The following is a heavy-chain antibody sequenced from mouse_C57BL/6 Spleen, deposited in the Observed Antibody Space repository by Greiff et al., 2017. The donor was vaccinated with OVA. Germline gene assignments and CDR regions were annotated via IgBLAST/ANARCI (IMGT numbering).Heavy chain of an antibody. CDR1: GYTFTSYW. CDR2: IDPSDSYT. Sequence: VQLQQPGAELVMPGASVKLSCKASGYTFTSYWMHWVKQRPGQGLEWIGEIDPSDSYTNYNQKFKGKSTLTVDKSSSTAYMQLSSLTSEDSAVYYCARLGLYYFDYWGQGTTLTVSS. D-gene: IGHD4-1*01. J-gene: IGHJ2*01. V-gene: IGHV1-69*01. CDR3: ARLGLYYFDY.